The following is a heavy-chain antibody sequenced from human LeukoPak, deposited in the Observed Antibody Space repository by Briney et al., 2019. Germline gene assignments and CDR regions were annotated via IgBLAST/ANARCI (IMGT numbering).Heavy chain of an antibody. D-gene: IGHD6-19*01. V-gene: IGHV3-23*01. Sequence: GGSLRLSCAASGFTFSNYAMSWVRQAPGKGLEWVSFISGSGGSTYYADFVKGRFTISRDNSKNTLYLQMNSLRAEDTAVYYCAKDWSGWYDAFDIWGQGTMVTVSS. J-gene: IGHJ3*02. CDR1: GFTFSNYA. CDR2: ISGSGGST. CDR3: AKDWSGWYDAFDI.